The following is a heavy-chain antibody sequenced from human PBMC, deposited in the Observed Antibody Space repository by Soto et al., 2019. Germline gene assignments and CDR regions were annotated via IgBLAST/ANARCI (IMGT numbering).Heavy chain of an antibody. Sequence: EVPLLESGGGLVQPGGSLRLSCAASGFTFNTFEMSWVRQAPGRGLEWVSFISDDGSRTYYADAVKGRFTISRDNSKYTLYLQMNSLTVEDTAVYACVNGGWLDFWGQGALVTVSS. CDR1: GFTFNTFE. CDR3: VNGGWLDF. J-gene: IGHJ5*01. D-gene: IGHD3-10*01. V-gene: IGHV3-23*01. CDR2: ISDDGSRT.